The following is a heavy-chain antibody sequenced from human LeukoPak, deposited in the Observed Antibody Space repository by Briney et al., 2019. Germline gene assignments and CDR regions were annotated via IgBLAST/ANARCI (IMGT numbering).Heavy chain of an antibody. J-gene: IGHJ6*02. CDR1: GFTFDDYA. V-gene: IGHV3-9*01. CDR2: ISWNSGSI. Sequence: GGSLRLSCAASGFTFDDYAMHWVRQAPGKGLEWVSGISWNSGSIGYADSVKGRFTISRDNAKNSLYLQMNSLRAEDTAVYYCARGGGQRQYYYYGMDVWGQGTTVTVSS. CDR3: ARGGGQRQYYYYGMDV. D-gene: IGHD6-25*01.